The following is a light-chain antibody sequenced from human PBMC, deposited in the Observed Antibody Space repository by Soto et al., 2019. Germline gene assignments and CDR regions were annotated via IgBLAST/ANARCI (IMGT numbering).Light chain of an antibody. CDR3: TSYTRSSPLV. V-gene: IGLV2-14*01. CDR2: EVV. J-gene: IGLJ1*01. CDR1: SSDVGGYNY. Sequence: QSALTQPASVSGSPGQSITISCTGTSSDVGGYNYVSWYQHHPGKAPKLMIYEVVNRPSGVSNRFSGSKSGITASLTISGLQAEDEADYYCTSYTRSSPLVFGTGTKVTVL.